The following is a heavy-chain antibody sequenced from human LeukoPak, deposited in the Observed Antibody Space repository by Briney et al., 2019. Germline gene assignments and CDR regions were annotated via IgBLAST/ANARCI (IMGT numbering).Heavy chain of an antibody. CDR2: INHSGST. D-gene: IGHD6-19*01. CDR1: GGSFSGYY. V-gene: IGHV4-34*01. CDR3: ARVVGSSGWPDY. J-gene: IGHJ4*02. Sequence: SETLSLTCAVYGGSFSGYYRSWIRQPPGKGLEWIGEINHSGSTNYNPSLKSRVTISVDTSKNQFSLKLSSVTAADTAVYYCARVVGSSGWPDYWGQGTLVTVSS.